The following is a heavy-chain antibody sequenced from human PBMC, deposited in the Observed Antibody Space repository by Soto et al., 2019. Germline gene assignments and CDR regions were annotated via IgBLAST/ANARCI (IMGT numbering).Heavy chain of an antibody. D-gene: IGHD2-2*01. V-gene: IGHV1-3*01. CDR1: GYTFTSYA. CDR2: INAGNGNT. Sequence: QVQLVQSGAEVKKPGASVKVSCKASGYTFTSYAMHWVRQAPGQRLEWMGWINAGNGNTKYSQKFQGRVTITRDTAXXTXYXXLSSLRSEDTAVYYCARDRGGYCSSTSCPTYGMDVWGQGTTVTVSS. CDR3: ARDRGGYCSSTSCPTYGMDV. J-gene: IGHJ6*02.